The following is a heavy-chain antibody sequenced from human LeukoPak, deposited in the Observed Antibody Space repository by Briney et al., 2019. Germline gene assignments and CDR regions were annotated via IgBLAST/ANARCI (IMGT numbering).Heavy chain of an antibody. Sequence: SETLSLACTVSGGSISHYFWSWIRQPPGKALEWIGYIYYSGSTNYNPSLKSRVTISVDPSKNQFSLKLNSVTAADTAVYYCAKTVAGYWYFDLWGRGTLVTVS. CDR2: IYYSGST. J-gene: IGHJ2*01. CDR3: AKTVAGYWYFDL. D-gene: IGHD6-19*01. V-gene: IGHV4-59*08. CDR1: GGSISHYF.